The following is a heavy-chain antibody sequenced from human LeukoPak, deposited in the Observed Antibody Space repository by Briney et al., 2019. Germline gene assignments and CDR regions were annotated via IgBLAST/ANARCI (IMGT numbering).Heavy chain of an antibody. CDR3: ARDRRGYSYGAPDY. D-gene: IGHD5-18*01. CDR1: GFTFSSYW. J-gene: IGHJ4*02. Sequence: GGSLRLSCAASGFTFSSYWMSWVRQAPGKGLEWVANIKQDGSEKYYVDSVKGRFTISRDNAKNSLYLQMNSLRAEDTAVYYCARDRRGYSYGAPDYWGQGTLVTVSS. V-gene: IGHV3-7*01. CDR2: IKQDGSEK.